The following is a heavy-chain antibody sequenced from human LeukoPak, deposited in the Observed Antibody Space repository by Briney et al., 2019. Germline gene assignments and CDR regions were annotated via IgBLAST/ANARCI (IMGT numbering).Heavy chain of an antibody. D-gene: IGHD5-18*01. J-gene: IGHJ4*02. V-gene: IGHV4-34*01. CDR2: INHSGST. CDR3: AKDARQRTWIQLWLGY. CDR1: GGSFSNYY. Sequence: PSETLSLTCAVYGGSFSNYYWSWIRQPPGKGLEWIGEINHSGSTNYNPSLKSRVTVSVDTSKNQFSLELSSVTAADTAVYYCAKDARQRTWIQLWLGYWGQGTLVTVSS.